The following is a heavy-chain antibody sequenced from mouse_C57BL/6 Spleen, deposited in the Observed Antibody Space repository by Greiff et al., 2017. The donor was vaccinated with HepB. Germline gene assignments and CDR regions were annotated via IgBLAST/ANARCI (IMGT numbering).Heavy chain of an antibody. J-gene: IGHJ1*03. CDR2: IDPSDSYT. CDR3: ARSDGSMNWYFDV. D-gene: IGHD1-1*01. Sequence: QVQLQQSGAELVMPGASVKLSCKASGYTFTSYWMHWVKQRPGQGLEWIGEIDPSDSYTNYNQKFKGKSTLTVDKSSSTAYMQLSSLTSEDSAVYYCARSDGSMNWYFDVWGTGTTVTVSS. CDR1: GYTFTSYW. V-gene: IGHV1-69*01.